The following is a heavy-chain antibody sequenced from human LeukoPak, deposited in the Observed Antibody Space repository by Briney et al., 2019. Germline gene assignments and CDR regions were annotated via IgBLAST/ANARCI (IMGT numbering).Heavy chain of an antibody. CDR3: ARGIDYFPQGYYYGMDV. CDR2: IYPGDSDT. D-gene: IGHD2/OR15-2a*01. CDR1: GYSFTSYW. Sequence: GESLKISCKGSGYSFTSYWIGWVRQMPGKGLEWMGIIYPGDSDTRYSPSFQGQVTISADKSISTAYLQWSSLKASDTAMYYCARGIDYFPQGYYYGMDVWGQGTTVTVSS. V-gene: IGHV5-51*01. J-gene: IGHJ6*02.